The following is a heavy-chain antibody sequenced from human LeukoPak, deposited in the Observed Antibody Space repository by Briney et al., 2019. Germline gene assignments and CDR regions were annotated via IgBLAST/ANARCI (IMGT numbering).Heavy chain of an antibody. Sequence: ASVKVSCKASGGTFSSYAISWVRQAPGKGLEWMGGFDPEDGETIYAQKFQGRVTMTEDTSTDTAYMELSSLRSEDTAVYYCATTIYGSGSEKGWYFDYWGQGTLVTVSS. CDR1: GGTFSSYA. D-gene: IGHD3-10*01. J-gene: IGHJ4*02. V-gene: IGHV1-24*01. CDR2: FDPEDGET. CDR3: ATTIYGSGSEKGWYFDY.